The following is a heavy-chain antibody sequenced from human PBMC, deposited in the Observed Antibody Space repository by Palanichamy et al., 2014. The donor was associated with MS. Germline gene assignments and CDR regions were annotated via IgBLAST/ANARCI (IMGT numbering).Heavy chain of an antibody. V-gene: IGHV1-3*01. Sequence: QVQLVQSGAEVKKPGASVKVSCKASGYTFTSYAMHWVRQAPGQRLEWMGWINAGNGNTKYSQKFQGRVTITRDTSASTAYMELSSLRSEDTAVYYCASHKAYCTNGVCYTYGMDVWGQGTTVTVSS. CDR1: GYTFTSYA. D-gene: IGHD2-8*01. CDR2: INAGNGNT. CDR3: ASHKAYCTNGVCYTYGMDV. J-gene: IGHJ6*02.